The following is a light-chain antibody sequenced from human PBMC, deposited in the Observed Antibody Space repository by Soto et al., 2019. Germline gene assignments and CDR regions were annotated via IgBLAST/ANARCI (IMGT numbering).Light chain of an antibody. Sequence: DIQMTQSPSTLSASVGDRVTITCRASQSIGNWLAWYQHRPGKAPSLLIYDASTLRSGVPSRFSGSGSGTDFTLTSSRLQADDFATYYHQHYDTSPLTFGRGTRLDIK. CDR3: QHYDTSPLT. J-gene: IGKJ5*01. V-gene: IGKV1-5*01. CDR2: DAS. CDR1: QSIGNW.